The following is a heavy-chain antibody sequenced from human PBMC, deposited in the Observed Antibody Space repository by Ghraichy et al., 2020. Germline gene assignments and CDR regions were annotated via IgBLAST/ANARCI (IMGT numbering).Heavy chain of an antibody. CDR1: GYTFTSYY. V-gene: IGHV1-46*01. Sequence: ASVKVSCKASGYTFTSYYMHWVRQAPGQGLEWMGIINPSGGSTSYAQKFQGRVTMTRDTSTSTVYMELSSLRSEDTAVYYCARAPTSRIAVAGTINFDYWGQGTLVTVSS. CDR2: INPSGGST. CDR3: ARAPTSRIAVAGTINFDY. D-gene: IGHD6-19*01. J-gene: IGHJ4*02.